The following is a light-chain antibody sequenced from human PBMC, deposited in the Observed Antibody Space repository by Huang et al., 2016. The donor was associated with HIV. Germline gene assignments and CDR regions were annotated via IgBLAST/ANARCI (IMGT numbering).Light chain of an antibody. V-gene: IGKV2-40*01. CDR2: KHS. CDR1: QSLLGADGNTY. J-gene: IGKJ1*01. CDR3: MQRLETPWT. Sequence: IVMTQTPLSLPVTPGEAASISCRASQSLLGADGNTYVDWYLQKPGQSPQILIYKHSSRASGVPDRFSGSGSGSEFTLTISRVEAEDVGIYYCMQRLETPWTFGQGTKVEIK.